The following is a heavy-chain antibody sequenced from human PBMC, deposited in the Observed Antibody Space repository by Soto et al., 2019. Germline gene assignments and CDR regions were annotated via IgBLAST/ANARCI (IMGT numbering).Heavy chain of an antibody. CDR1: GFTFSNYS. J-gene: IGHJ4*02. D-gene: IGHD6-19*01. V-gene: IGHV3-23*01. Sequence: PGGSLRLSCAASGFTFSNYSMSWVRQAPGKGLEWVSSITNSGRSTYYADSVKGRFTIPRDNSKNTLYLQMTSLRADDTAVYYCAKRGAFNSGWVGDIDYWGQGNLVTVSS. CDR3: AKRGAFNSGWVGDIDY. CDR2: ITNSGRST.